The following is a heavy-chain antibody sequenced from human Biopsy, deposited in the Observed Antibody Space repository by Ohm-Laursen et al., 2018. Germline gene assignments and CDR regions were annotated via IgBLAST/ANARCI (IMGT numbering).Heavy chain of an antibody. CDR2: IIPMFGPA. CDR3: ARDFYDSSGARHQ. J-gene: IGHJ4*02. Sequence: GSSVKVSCKASGGTFITYAFNWVRQAPGQGLEWMGGIIPMFGPASYAQKFQGRVTITADESTSTAYMELSSLRSEGTAVYYCARDFYDSSGARHQWGQGTLVTVSS. D-gene: IGHD3-22*01. V-gene: IGHV1-69*01. CDR1: GGTFITYA.